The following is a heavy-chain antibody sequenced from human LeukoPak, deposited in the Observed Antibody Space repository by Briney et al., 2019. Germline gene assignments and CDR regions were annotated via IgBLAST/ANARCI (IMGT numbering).Heavy chain of an antibody. D-gene: IGHD6-13*01. Sequence: PGGSLRLSCAASGFTFSSYSMNWVRQAPGKGLEWVSSISSSSYIYYADSVKGRFTTSRDNAKNSLYLQMNSLRAEDTVVYYCARGSAAAGTGDDYWGQGTLVTVSS. CDR1: GFTFSSYS. J-gene: IGHJ4*02. CDR2: ISSSSYI. V-gene: IGHV3-21*01. CDR3: ARGSAAAGTGDDY.